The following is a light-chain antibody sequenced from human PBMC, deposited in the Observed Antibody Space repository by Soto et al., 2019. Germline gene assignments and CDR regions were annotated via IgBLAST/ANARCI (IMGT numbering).Light chain of an antibody. CDR3: QKYNSPMYT. J-gene: IGKJ2*01. CDR2: AAS. Sequence: DIQMTQSPSSLSASVGDRVTITCRASQSISNYLAWYQQKPGKVPKLLIYAASTLQSGVPSRFSGSGSGTDFTLTISSLQPEDVATYYCQKYNSPMYTFGQGTKLEIK. V-gene: IGKV1-27*01. CDR1: QSISNY.